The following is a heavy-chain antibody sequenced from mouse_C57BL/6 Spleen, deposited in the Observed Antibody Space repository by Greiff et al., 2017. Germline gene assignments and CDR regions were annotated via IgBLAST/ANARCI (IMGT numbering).Heavy chain of an antibody. CDR1: GYTFTDHI. J-gene: IGHJ4*01. CDR2: IYPVSGET. Sequence: VQVVESGAELASPGASVTLSCKASGYTFTDHIMHWVKKRPGQGLEWIGRIYPVSGETNYNQKFMGKATFSVDRSSSTVYMVLNSLTSEDPAVYYCGRHRYYDGSPNYAMDDWGQGTSVTVSS. CDR3: GRHRYYDGSPNYAMDD. V-gene: IGHV1-11*01. D-gene: IGHD1-1*01.